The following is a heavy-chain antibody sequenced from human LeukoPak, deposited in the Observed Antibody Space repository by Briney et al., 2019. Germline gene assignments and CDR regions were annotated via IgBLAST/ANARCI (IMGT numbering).Heavy chain of an antibody. V-gene: IGHV3-7*01. D-gene: IGHD6-13*01. Sequence: GGSLRLSCAASGFTVSSNYMSWVRQAPGKGLEWVANIKQDGSEKYYVDSVKGRFTISRDNAKNSLYLQMNSLRAEDTAVYYCARDRRTAAGLGYYMDVWGKGTTVTVSS. CDR1: GFTVSSNY. CDR3: ARDRRTAAGLGYYMDV. J-gene: IGHJ6*03. CDR2: IKQDGSEK.